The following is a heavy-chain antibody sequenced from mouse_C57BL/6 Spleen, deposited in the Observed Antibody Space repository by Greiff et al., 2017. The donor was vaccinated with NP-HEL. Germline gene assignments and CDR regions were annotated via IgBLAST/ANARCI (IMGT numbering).Heavy chain of an antibody. D-gene: IGHD1-1*01. V-gene: IGHV1-61*01. CDR3: ARSGYYDC. J-gene: IGHJ2*01. Sequence: VQLQQSGAELVRPGSSVKLSCKASGYTFTSYWMDWVKQRPGQGLEWIGNIYPSDSETHYNQKFKVKATLTVDKSSSTAYMQLSSMTSEDSAVYYCARSGYYDCWGQGTTLTVAS. CDR2: IYPSDSET. CDR1: GYTFTSYW.